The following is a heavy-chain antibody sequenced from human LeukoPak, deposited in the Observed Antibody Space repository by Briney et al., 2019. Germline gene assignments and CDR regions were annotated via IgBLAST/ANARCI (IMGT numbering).Heavy chain of an antibody. Sequence: SETLSLTCAVSGGSIYSFYWSWIRQSLGKGLEWIGYIQYSGGTNYNPSLKSRVAISLDTSKNQFSLRLNSVTAADTAVYYCASDRNTGSWYFYWGQGTLVTVSS. D-gene: IGHD6-13*01. CDR2: IQYSGGT. V-gene: IGHV4-59*08. CDR3: ASDRNTGSWYFY. J-gene: IGHJ4*02. CDR1: GGSIYSFY.